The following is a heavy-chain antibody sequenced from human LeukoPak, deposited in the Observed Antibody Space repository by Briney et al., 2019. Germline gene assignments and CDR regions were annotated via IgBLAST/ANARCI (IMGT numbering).Heavy chain of an antibody. CDR3: ARSLRFLEWQIDY. CDR2: IYYSGST. CDR1: GGSISSGGYY. J-gene: IGHJ4*02. D-gene: IGHD3-3*01. V-gene: IGHV4-31*03. Sequence: PSQTLSLTCTVSGGSISSGGYYWSWIRQHPGKGLEWIGYIYYSGSTYYNPSLKSRVTISVDTSKNQFSLKLSSVTAAATAVSYCARSLRFLEWQIDYWGQGTLVTVSS.